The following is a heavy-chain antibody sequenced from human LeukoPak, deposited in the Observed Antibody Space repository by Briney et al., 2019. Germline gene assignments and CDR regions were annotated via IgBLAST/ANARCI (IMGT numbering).Heavy chain of an antibody. J-gene: IGHJ4*02. D-gene: IGHD2-15*01. Sequence: PGGSLRLSCAASGFTFSSYSMNWVRQAPGKGLEWVSYISSSSSTIYYADSVKGRFTISRDNSKNTLYLQMNSLRADDTAVYNCARGSGGSLTAYFDYWGQGTLVTVSS. CDR1: GFTFSSYS. CDR2: ISSSSSTI. CDR3: ARGSGGSLTAYFDY. V-gene: IGHV3-48*01.